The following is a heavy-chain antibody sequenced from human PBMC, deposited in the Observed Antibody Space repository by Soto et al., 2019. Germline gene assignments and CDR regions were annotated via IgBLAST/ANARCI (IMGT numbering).Heavy chain of an antibody. CDR2: IIPIFGTA. J-gene: IGHJ5*02. D-gene: IGHD3-10*01. Sequence: SVKVSCKASGGTFSSYAISWVRQAPGQGLEWMGGIIPIFGTANYAQKFQGRVTITADESTSTAYMELSSLRSEDTAVYYCARLPLYGSGTSEIEWWFDPWGQGTLVTVSS. V-gene: IGHV1-69*13. CDR3: ARLPLYGSGTSEIEWWFDP. CDR1: GGTFSSYA.